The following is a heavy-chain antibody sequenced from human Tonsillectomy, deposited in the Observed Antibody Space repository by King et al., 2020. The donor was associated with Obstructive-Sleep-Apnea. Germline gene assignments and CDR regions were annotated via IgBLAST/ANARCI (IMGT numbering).Heavy chain of an antibody. CDR1: GYTFKAYA. J-gene: IGHJ6*02. Sequence: QLVQSGAEVKKPGASVKVSCKASGYTFKAYAMHGVRQAPGQRLEYMGWINAGTGNTKYAQKFQGRVTITRDTSASTVYLQLSSLSSEDAAIYYCASHSAGTYYSHSPVDVWGQGTTITVSS. CDR2: INAGTGNT. D-gene: IGHD3-10*01. CDR3: ASHSAGTYYSHSPVDV. V-gene: IGHV1-3*01.